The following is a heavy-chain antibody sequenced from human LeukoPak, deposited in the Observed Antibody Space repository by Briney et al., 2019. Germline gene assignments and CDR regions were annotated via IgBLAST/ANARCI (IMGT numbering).Heavy chain of an antibody. V-gene: IGHV3-48*03. CDR1: GFTFSSYE. J-gene: IGHJ4*02. CDR3: ARSGNYFDV. CDR2: ISTSGSII. D-gene: IGHD1-26*01. Sequence: GESLRLSCAASGFTFSSYEMNWVRQAPGKGLEWVSYISTSGSIIYYADSVKGRFTISRDNAKNSLYLQVNSLRAEDTAVYYCARSGNYFDVWGQGTLVTVSS.